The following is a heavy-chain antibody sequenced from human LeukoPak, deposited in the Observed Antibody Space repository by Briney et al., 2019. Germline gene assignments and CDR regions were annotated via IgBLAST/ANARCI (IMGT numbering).Heavy chain of an antibody. CDR1: GGSISSYY. CDR3: ARVVPAAPEGIYYYGMDV. Sequence: PSETLSLTCTVSGGSISSYYWSWIRQPAGKGLEWIGRIYTSGSTNYNPSLKSRVTMSVDTSKNQFSLKLSSVTAADTAVYYCARVVPAAPEGIYYYGMDVWGQGTTVNVSS. CDR2: IYTSGST. V-gene: IGHV4-4*07. D-gene: IGHD2-2*01. J-gene: IGHJ6*02.